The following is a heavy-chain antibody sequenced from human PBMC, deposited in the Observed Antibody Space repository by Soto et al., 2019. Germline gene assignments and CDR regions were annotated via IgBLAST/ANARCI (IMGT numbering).Heavy chain of an antibody. J-gene: IGHJ5*02. CDR3: AKDRVIVGATKFGNWFDP. V-gene: IGHV3-30*18. CDR1: GFTFSSYG. CDR2: ISYEGSIN. D-gene: IGHD1-26*01. Sequence: QLQLVESGGGVVQPGRSLRPSCVASGFTFSSYGMHWVRQAPGKGLEWVAVISYEGSINYYADSVNGRFTISRDNSKNTLYLQMNSLRAEDTAVYYCAKDRVIVGATKFGNWFDPWGQGTLVTVSS.